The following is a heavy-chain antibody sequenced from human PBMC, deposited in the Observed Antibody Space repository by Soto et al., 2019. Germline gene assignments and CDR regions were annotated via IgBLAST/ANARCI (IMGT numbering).Heavy chain of an antibody. CDR2: ISYDGSNK. CDR1: GFTFSSYG. V-gene: IGHV3-30*18. Sequence: VGSLRLSCAASGFTFSSYGMLWVRQAPGKGLEWVAVISYDGSNKCYADSVKGRFTISRDNSKNTLYLQMNSLRAEDTAVYYCAKPVLRFLECDSNWFDPWGQGTLVTVSS. D-gene: IGHD3-3*01. J-gene: IGHJ5*02. CDR3: AKPVLRFLECDSNWFDP.